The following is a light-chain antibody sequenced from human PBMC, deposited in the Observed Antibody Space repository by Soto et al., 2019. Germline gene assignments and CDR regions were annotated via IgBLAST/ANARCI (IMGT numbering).Light chain of an antibody. CDR3: QQFNNWPWT. CDR2: GAS. Sequence: EIVMTQSLATLSESPGEGATLSCRASQRVSGDLAWYQQRPGQAPRLLIYGASTRATGIPARFSGSGSGTEFTLTISSLQSEDCALYYCQQFNNWPWTFRQGTKVDIK. J-gene: IGKJ1*01. V-gene: IGKV3D-15*01. CDR1: QRVSGD.